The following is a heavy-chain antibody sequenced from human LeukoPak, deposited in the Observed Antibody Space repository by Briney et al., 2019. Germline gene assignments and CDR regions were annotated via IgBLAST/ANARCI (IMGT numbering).Heavy chain of an antibody. J-gene: IGHJ4*02. V-gene: IGHV3-21*05. D-gene: IGHD1/OR15-1a*01. CDR2: ISTSSGVT. CDR1: GFTFSSYN. Sequence: PGGSLRLSCAASGFTFSSYNMNWVRQAPGKGLEWLSYISTSSGVTYYADSVKGRFTISRDDAKNSLFLQMNSLRAEDTAVYYCARWNTYGLQYWGQGTLVTVSS. CDR3: ARWNTYGLQY.